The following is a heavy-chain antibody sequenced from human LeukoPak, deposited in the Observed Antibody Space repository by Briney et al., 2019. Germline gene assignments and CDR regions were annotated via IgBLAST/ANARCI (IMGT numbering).Heavy chain of an antibody. CDR1: GYTFNNYG. CDR2: FSADNANT. Sequence: ASVKVSCKASGYTFNNYGISWVRQAPGQGLEWMGWFSADNANTDFAQKLRGRVTMTTDTSTNTAYMELRSLRSDDTAVYYCARDDAAWGGGYSHYYYFFGMDVWGQGTTVTVSS. V-gene: IGHV1-18*04. CDR3: ARDDAAWGGGYSHYYYFFGMDV. J-gene: IGHJ6*02. D-gene: IGHD2-21*01.